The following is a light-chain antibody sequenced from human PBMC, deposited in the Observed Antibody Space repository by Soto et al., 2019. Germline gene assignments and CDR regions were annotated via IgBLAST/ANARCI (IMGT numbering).Light chain of an antibody. Sequence: DIQMTQSPSSLSASVGDRVTITCRASDTINNFLNWYQQRPGKAPALLIYGASSLQSGVPPRFSGSVSGTDLTLTISSPQPEDFATYYCQQSYSTLWTFGQGTKVDIK. CDR2: GAS. J-gene: IGKJ1*01. CDR3: QQSYSTLWT. CDR1: DTINNF. V-gene: IGKV1-39*01.